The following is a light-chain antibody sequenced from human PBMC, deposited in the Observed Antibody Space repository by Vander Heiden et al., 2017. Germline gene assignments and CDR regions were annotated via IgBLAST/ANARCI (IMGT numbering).Light chain of an antibody. CDR2: GAS. CDR3: QQYGSSPFT. CDR1: QSVSSSY. Sequence: EIVLTPSPGTLSLSPGERATLSCRASQSVSSSYLAWYQQNPGQAPRLLIYGASSRATGIPDRFSGSGSGTDFTLTISRLEPEDFAVYYCQQYGSSPFTFGPGTKVDIK. V-gene: IGKV3-20*01. J-gene: IGKJ3*01.